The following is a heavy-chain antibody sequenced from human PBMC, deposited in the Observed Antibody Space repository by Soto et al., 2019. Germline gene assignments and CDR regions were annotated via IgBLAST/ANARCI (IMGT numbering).Heavy chain of an antibody. CDR2: INAYMGDT. CDR3: ATGGAAGAFFDY. CDR1: GYSFAGHY. D-gene: IGHD1-1*01. Sequence: QVQVVQSGAEVKKPGASVRVSCKASGYSFAGHYVHWGRQAPGQGLEWMGWINAYMGDTNYAQKFQGRVTMTRDTSIASTTTTAYMKVSRLISDDTANYYCATGGAAGAFFDYWGQGVPVTVSS. J-gene: IGHJ4*02. V-gene: IGHV1-2*02.